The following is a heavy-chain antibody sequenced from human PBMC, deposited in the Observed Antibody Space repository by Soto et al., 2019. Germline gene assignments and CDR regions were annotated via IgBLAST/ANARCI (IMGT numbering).Heavy chain of an antibody. CDR3: VQSTNGNNESSHH. CDR1: GFSLTTSGVG. Sequence: QITLKESGPTLVKPTQTLTLTCTFSGFSLTTSGVGVGWIRQPPGKALEWLAIIYWNDDKRYSPSLKGRLTITKAPPKNQVVLTMTNLAPVETATYSGVQSTNGNNESSHHWGQATLVTFSS. CDR2: IYWNDDK. V-gene: IGHV2-5*01. J-gene: IGHJ1*01. D-gene: IGHD2-8*01.